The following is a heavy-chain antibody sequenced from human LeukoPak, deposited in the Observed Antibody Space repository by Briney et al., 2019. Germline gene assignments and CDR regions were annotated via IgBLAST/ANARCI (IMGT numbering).Heavy chain of an antibody. Sequence: PGRSLRLSCAAYGFTFSSYGMHWVRQAPGKGLEWVAVISYDGSNKYYADSVKGRFTISRDNSKNTLYLQMNSLRAEDTAVYYCLSSAEYQLLSGYFDYWGQGTLVTVSS. D-gene: IGHD2-2*01. J-gene: IGHJ4*02. CDR3: LSSAEYQLLSGYFDY. V-gene: IGHV3-30*03. CDR1: GFTFSSYG. CDR2: ISYDGSNK.